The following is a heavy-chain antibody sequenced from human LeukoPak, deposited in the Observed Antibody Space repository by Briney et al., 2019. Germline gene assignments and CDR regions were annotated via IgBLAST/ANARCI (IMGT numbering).Heavy chain of an antibody. CDR1: GGSISSYY. Sequence: SETLSLTCTVSGGSISSYYWSWIRQPPGKGLEWIGYIYYSGSTNYNPSLKSRVTISVDTSKNQFSLKLSSVTAADTAVYYCARAHTIFGVANAFDIWGQGTMVTVSS. D-gene: IGHD3-3*01. CDR2: IYYSGST. CDR3: ARAHTIFGVANAFDI. V-gene: IGHV4-59*01. J-gene: IGHJ3*02.